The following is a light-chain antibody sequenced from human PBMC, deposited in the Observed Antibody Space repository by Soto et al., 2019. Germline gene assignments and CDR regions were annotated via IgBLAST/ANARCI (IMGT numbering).Light chain of an antibody. CDR1: SSDVGGYNY. J-gene: IGLJ1*01. Sequence: QSVLTQPASVSGSPVQSITISCTGTSSDVGGYNYVSWYQQHPGKAPKLMIYDVSNRPSGVSNRFSGSKSGNTASLTISGLQAEDESDYYCSSYTSSSPYVCGTGTKVTVL. V-gene: IGLV2-14*01. CDR2: DVS. CDR3: SSYTSSSPYV.